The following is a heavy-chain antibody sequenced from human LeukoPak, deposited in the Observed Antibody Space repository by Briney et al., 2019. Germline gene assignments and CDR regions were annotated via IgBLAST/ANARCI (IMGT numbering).Heavy chain of an antibody. J-gene: IGHJ4*02. CDR1: GFTFGDDA. D-gene: IGHD4-17*01. Sequence: GSLRLSCIASGFTFGDDAWSWFRQAPGKGLEFIAFIRKKGYGETTDYAASVRGRFTVSRDDAKSVAYLQMNSLKTEDTALYSRGLHGYGDSNYYFDQWGRGTLVIVSS. CDR2: IRKKGYGETT. CDR3: GLHGYGDSNYYFDQ. V-gene: IGHV3-49*03.